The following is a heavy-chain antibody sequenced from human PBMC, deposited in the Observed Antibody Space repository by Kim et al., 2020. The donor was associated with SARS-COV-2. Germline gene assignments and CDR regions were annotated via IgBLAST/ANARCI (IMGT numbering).Heavy chain of an antibody. V-gene: IGHV3-48*03. D-gene: IGHD4-4*01. CDR3: ARGFDYNFDY. CDR2: TI. J-gene: IGHJ4*02. Sequence: TIYYADSVKGRFTISRDNAKNSLYLQMNSLRAEETAVYYCARGFDYNFDYWGQGTLVTVSS.